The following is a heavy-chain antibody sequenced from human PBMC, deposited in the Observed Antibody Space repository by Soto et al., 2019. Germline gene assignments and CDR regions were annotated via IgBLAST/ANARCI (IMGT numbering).Heavy chain of an antibody. V-gene: IGHV4-39*01. CDR2: IYSSGST. J-gene: IGHJ4*01. D-gene: IGHD3-10*01. CDR3: ARRGSGSSFDY. Sequence: PSXTLSLTCTVSGDSISSSTFYWCWIRQPPGQGLEWIGNIYSSGSTFYNPSLKSRVTMSVDTSKNQFSLSLISVTAADTAVFYCARRGSGSSFDYWGQGILVTVSS. CDR1: GDSISSSTFY.